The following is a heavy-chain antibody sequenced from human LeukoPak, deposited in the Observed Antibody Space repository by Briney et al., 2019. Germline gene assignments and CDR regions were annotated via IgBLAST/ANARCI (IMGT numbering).Heavy chain of an antibody. V-gene: IGHV3-21*04. J-gene: IGHJ4*02. CDR2: ISSSSSYI. CDR3: AKGPPYYYDSSGYYLDY. Sequence: GGSLRLSCAASGFTFSSYSMNWVRQAPGKGLEWVSSISSSSSYIYYADPVKGRFTISRDNAKNSLYLQMNSLRAEDTALYYCAKGPPYYYDSSGYYLDYWGQGTLVTVSS. D-gene: IGHD3-22*01. CDR1: GFTFSSYS.